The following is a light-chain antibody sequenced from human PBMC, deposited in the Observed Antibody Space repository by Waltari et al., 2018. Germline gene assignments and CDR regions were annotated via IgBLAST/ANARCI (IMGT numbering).Light chain of an antibody. CDR3: QEANSFPLT. Sequence: DIQMTQSPTSVSASVGDRVTITCRASQGIRSWLAWYQQKPGRAPKLLIYAASSLNGGVPARFSGSGSGTEFTLTISSLQPEDVATYYCQEANSFPLTFGGGTRVEI. CDR1: QGIRSW. V-gene: IGKV1-12*01. J-gene: IGKJ4*01. CDR2: AAS.